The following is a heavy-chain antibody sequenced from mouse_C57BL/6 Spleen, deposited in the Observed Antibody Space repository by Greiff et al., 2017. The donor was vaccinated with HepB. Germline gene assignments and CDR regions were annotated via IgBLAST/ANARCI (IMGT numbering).Heavy chain of an antibody. V-gene: IGHV1-39*01. CDR2: INPNYGTI. Sequence: EVQLQQSGPELVKPGASVKILCKASGYSFTDYNMNWVKQSNGKSLEWIGVINPNYGTISYNQKFKGKATLTVDQSSSTAYMQLNSLTSEESAIYYCEREAYYSNPFAYWGQGTLVTVSA. J-gene: IGHJ3*01. CDR1: GYSFTDYN. CDR3: EREAYYSNPFAY. D-gene: IGHD2-5*01.